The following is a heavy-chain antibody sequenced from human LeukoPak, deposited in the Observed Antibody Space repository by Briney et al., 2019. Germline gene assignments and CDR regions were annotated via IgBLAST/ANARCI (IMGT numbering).Heavy chain of an antibody. J-gene: IGHJ4*02. CDR3: VRDRETTVTTLDF. Sequence: GSLRLSCAASGFIFSSYWMHWVRQVPGKRLVWVSRISGDGSSTTYADSVKGRFTISRDNAKNTLYLQMSSLRAEGTAVYYCVRDRETTVTTLDFWGQGTVVTVSS. V-gene: IGHV3-74*03. D-gene: IGHD4-11*01. CDR2: ISGDGSST. CDR1: GFIFSSYW.